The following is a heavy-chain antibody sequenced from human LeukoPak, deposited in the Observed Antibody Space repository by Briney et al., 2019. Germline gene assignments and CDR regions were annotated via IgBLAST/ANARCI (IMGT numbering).Heavy chain of an antibody. CDR2: IYYSGST. CDR1: GGSVSSGSYY. CDR3: ERAELVGATLTGRFDY. V-gene: IGHV4-61*01. D-gene: IGHD1-26*01. Sequence: ETLSLTCTVSGGSVSSGSYYWSWMRQPPGKGLEWIGYIYYSGSTNYNPPLKSQVTISVDTSKNQFSLKLSSVTAADTAVYYCERAELVGATLTGRFDYWGQGTLVTVSS. J-gene: IGHJ4*02.